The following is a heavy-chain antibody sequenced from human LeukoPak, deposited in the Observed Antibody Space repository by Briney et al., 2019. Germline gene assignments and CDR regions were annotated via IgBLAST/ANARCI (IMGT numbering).Heavy chain of an antibody. D-gene: IGHD3-22*01. V-gene: IGHV3-30*03. Sequence: GGSLRLSCAASGFTFSSYGMHWVRQAPGKGLEWVAVISYDGSNKYYADSVKGRFTISRDNSKNTLYLQMNSLRAEDTAVYYCARDYYDSSGFSTRGGDYWGQGTLVTVSS. CDR3: ARDYYDSSGFSTRGGDY. CDR2: ISYDGSNK. CDR1: GFTFSSYG. J-gene: IGHJ4*02.